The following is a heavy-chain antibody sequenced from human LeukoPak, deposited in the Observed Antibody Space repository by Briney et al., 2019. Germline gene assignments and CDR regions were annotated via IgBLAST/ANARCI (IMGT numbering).Heavy chain of an antibody. CDR1: GGSISSSNW. Sequence: KTSETLSLTCAVSGGSISSSNWWSWVRQPPGKGLEWIGEIYHSGSTNYNPSLKSRVTISVDKSKNQFSLKLSSVTAADTAVYYCAREPYSGSPRDWFDPWGQGTLVTVSS. D-gene: IGHD1-26*01. J-gene: IGHJ5*02. V-gene: IGHV4-4*02. CDR2: IYHSGST. CDR3: AREPYSGSPRDWFDP.